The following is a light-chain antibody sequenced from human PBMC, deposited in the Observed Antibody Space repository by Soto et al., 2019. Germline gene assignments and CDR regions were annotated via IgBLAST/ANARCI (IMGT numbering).Light chain of an antibody. CDR3: QQSYNPPYT. V-gene: IGKV1-39*01. CDR1: QSIRSH. J-gene: IGKJ2*01. CDR2: ASS. Sequence: DIQMTQSPSSLSASVRDRVTITCRASQSIRSHLNWYQERPGKAPKLQNYASSSWHSGVPSRLSGTGSGTDFTRTISSLQPEDFATYYCQQSYNPPYTFSLGTKLEIK.